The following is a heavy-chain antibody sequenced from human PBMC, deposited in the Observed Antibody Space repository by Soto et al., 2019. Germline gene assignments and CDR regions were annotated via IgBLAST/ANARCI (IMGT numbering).Heavy chain of an antibody. Sequence: GGSLRPSCAALDFTFTDYCMSWIRQAPGKGLEGVSYISSGGSTIYNADPVTGRFTISRDNAKNSLYLQRNSLRAEDTAVYYWERGIYGSGSPFDFSGQGTMVTVSS. J-gene: IGHJ4*02. V-gene: IGHV3-11*01. CDR3: ERGIYGSGSPFDF. D-gene: IGHD3-10*01. CDR1: DFTFTDYC. CDR2: ISSGGSTI.